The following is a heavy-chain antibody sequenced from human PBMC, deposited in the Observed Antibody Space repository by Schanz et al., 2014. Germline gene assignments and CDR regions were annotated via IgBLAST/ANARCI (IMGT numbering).Heavy chain of an antibody. CDR1: GFTFSSYG. Sequence: QVQLVESGGGVVQPGRSLRLSCAASGFTFSSYGMHWVRQAPGKGLEWVAVIWYDGSNKYYADSVKGRFTISRDNSKNKLCLQLNSLRAEDTAVYNGARDHANERCYSPGPHIDYWGQGALLTVSS. V-gene: IGHV3-33*01. D-gene: IGHD2-15*01. CDR2: IWYDGSNK. J-gene: IGHJ4*02. CDR3: ARDHANERCYSPGPHIDY.